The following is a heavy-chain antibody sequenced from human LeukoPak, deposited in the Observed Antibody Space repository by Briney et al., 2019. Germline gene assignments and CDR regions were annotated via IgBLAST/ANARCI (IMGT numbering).Heavy chain of an antibody. V-gene: IGHV3-30*02. J-gene: IGHJ3*02. CDR1: GFTFSSYA. D-gene: IGHD1-26*01. CDR3: AQARGSYYGFDI. CDR2: IRYDGSNK. Sequence: GGSLRLSCAASGFTFSSYAMHWVRQAPGKGLEWVAFIRYDGSNKYYAGSVKGRFTISRDNSQKTLFLQMNSLRTADTAVYYCAQARGSYYGFDIWGQGTMVTVFS.